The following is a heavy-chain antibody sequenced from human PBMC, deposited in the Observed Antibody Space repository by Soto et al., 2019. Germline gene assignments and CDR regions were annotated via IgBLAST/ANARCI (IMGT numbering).Heavy chain of an antibody. V-gene: IGHV1-2*02. Sequence: QVQLVQSGAEVRKPGASVKVSCKASGYTFSDYYIHWVRQAPGQGLEWMGWINPNSGGTKYEPKFQGGFTMTRDTSINTAYMELSRLRSGDTAVYYCAREPATAKPEGVDFWGQGTLVTVSS. CDR1: GYTFSDYY. CDR2: INPNSGGT. J-gene: IGHJ4*02. CDR3: AREPATAKPEGVDF. D-gene: IGHD1-1*01.